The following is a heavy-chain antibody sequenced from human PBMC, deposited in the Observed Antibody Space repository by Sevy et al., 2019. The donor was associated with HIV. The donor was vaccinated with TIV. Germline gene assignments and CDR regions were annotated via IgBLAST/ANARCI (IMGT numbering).Heavy chain of an antibody. Sequence: GGSLRLSCAASGFTFDDYVMHWVRQAPGKGLEWVSGISWNSGSIGYADSVKGRFTISRDNAKNSLYLQMNSLRAEDTALYYCAKGPTARTVYYFDYWGQGTLVTVSS. J-gene: IGHJ4*02. CDR2: ISWNSGSI. D-gene: IGHD6-6*01. CDR3: AKGPTARTVYYFDY. CDR1: GFTFDDYV. V-gene: IGHV3-9*01.